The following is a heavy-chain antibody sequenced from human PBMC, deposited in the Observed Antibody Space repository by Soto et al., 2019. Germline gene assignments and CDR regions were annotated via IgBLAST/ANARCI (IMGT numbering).Heavy chain of an antibody. J-gene: IGHJ4*02. V-gene: IGHV6-1*01. D-gene: IGHD2-15*01. CDR2: TYYRYKWNN. Sequence: QIQLQQSGPGLVKPSQTLSLTCAISGDSVSSNSAAWNWIRQSPSRGLEWLGRTYYRYKWNNDYEVSMKSRITISRDTLMNQCSRQLNSVTPEDTAVYYCARGGCSGGTCSFYFDYWGQGTLDTVSS. CDR1: GDSVSSNSAA. CDR3: ARGGCSGGTCSFYFDY.